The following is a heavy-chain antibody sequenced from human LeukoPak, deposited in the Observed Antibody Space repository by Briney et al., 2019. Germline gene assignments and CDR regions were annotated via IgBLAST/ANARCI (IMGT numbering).Heavy chain of an antibody. D-gene: IGHD2/OR15-2a*01. J-gene: IGHJ4*02. Sequence: ASVKVSCKASGYTFTSYGISWVRQAPGQGLEWMGWISAYNGNTNYAQTLQGGVTMTTDTSTSTAYMELRSLRSDDTAVYYCARDLRAELSHLSESDYWGQGTLVTVSS. CDR3: ARDLRAELSHLSESDY. CDR2: ISAYNGNT. CDR1: GYTFTSYG. V-gene: IGHV1-18*01.